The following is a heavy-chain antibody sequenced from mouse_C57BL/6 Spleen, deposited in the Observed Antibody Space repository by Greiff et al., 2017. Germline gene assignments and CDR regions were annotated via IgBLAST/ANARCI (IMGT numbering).Heavy chain of an antibody. CDR2: IDPSDSYT. CDR3: ARKPPTYEYFDY. D-gene: IGHD5-1*01. Sequence: QVQLQQPGAELVKPGASVKLSCKASGYTFTSYWMQWVKQRPGQGLEWIGEIDPSDSYTNYNQKFKGKATLTVDTSSSTAYMQLSSLTSEDSAVYYCARKPPTYEYFDYWGQGTTLTVSS. J-gene: IGHJ2*01. CDR1: GYTFTSYW. V-gene: IGHV1-50*01.